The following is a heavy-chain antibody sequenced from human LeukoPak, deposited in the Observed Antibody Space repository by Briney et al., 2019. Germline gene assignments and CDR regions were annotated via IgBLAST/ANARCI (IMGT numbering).Heavy chain of an antibody. D-gene: IGHD3-9*01. Sequence: PGGSLRFSCAASGFTFNTFNMNWVRQAPGKGLEWVSSITSGGDYIYYADSVKGRFTTSRDNAKNSLSLQLNSLRVEDTAVYYCARGHYDVLAASYKWTPDYWGQGTLVTVSS. CDR1: GFTFNTFN. J-gene: IGHJ4*02. V-gene: IGHV3-21*01. CDR2: ITSGGDYI. CDR3: ARGHYDVLAASYKWTPDY.